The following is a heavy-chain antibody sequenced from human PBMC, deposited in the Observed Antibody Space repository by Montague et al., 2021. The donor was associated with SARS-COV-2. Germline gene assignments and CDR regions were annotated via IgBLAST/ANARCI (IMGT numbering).Heavy chain of an antibody. V-gene: IGHV4-38-2*02. CDR1: GYSISSGYY. D-gene: IGHD3-9*01. Sequence: SETLSLTCTVSGYSISSGYYWGWIRQPPGKGLEWIGEINHSGSTNNNPSLKSRVTMSVDTSKNQFSLKLSSVTAADTAVYYCARSGFYDLLTGYSFGSIDPWGQGTLVTVSS. J-gene: IGHJ5*02. CDR3: ARSGFYDLLTGYSFGSIDP. CDR2: INHSGST.